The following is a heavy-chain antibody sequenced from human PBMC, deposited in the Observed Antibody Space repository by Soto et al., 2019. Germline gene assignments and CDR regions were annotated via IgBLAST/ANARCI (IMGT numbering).Heavy chain of an antibody. J-gene: IGHJ6*03. Sequence: QVQLQQWGAGLLKPSETLSLTCAVYGGSFSGYYWSWIRQPPGKGLEWIGEINHSGSTNYNPSLKSRVTISVDTSKSQFSLKLSSVTAADTAVYYCARTRKFRLLRNYYYYYMDVWGKGTTVTVSS. CDR3: ARTRKFRLLRNYYYYYMDV. CDR2: INHSGST. V-gene: IGHV4-34*01. D-gene: IGHD2-15*01. CDR1: GGSFSGYY.